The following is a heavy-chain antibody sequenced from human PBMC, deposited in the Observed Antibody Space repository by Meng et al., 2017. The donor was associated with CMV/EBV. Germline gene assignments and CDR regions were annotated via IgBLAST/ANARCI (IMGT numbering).Heavy chain of an antibody. V-gene: IGHV3-48*04. CDR2: ISSSSSTI. CDR3: ARDLATVTTEWVWAYYYGRDV. CDR1: GFTFSSYS. Sequence: GESLKISCAASGFTFSSYSMNWVRQAPGKGLEWVSYISSSSSTIYYADSVKGRFTISRDNAKNSLYLQMNSLRAEDTAVYYCARDLATVTTEWVWAYYYGRDVGGKG. D-gene: IGHD4-11*01. J-gene: IGHJ6*04.